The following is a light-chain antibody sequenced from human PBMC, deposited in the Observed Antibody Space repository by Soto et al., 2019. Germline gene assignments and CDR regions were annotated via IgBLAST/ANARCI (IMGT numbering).Light chain of an antibody. V-gene: IGLV2-8*01. CDR3: SSYAGTPFV. J-gene: IGLJ1*01. Sequence: QSALTQPPSASGSPGQSVIISCTGTSSDVGGYNYVSWYQQHPGKAPKLMIYEVNKRPSGVPDRFSGSKSGNTASLTVSGLQAEDEADYYCSSYAGTPFVFETGTKVTVL. CDR1: SSDVGGYNY. CDR2: EVN.